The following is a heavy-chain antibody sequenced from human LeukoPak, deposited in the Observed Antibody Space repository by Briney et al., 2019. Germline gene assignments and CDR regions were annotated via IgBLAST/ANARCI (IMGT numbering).Heavy chain of an antibody. D-gene: IGHD1-26*01. CDR2: INHSGST. J-gene: IGHJ4*02. CDR3: ATSGGSGSYLPLY. CDR1: GGSFSGYY. V-gene: IGHV4-34*01. Sequence: PSETLPLTCAVYGGSFSGYYWSWIRQTPGKGLEWIGEINHSGSTNYNPSLKSRVTISVDTSKNQFSLKLSSVTAADTAVYYCATSGGSGSYLPLYWGQGTLVTVSS.